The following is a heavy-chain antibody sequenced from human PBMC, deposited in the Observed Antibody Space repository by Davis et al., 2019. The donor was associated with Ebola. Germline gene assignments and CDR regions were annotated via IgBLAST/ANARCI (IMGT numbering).Heavy chain of an antibody. CDR2: ISSSSSYI. CDR3: ARYGGYCSGGSCAFDY. V-gene: IGHV3-21*01. D-gene: IGHD2-15*01. J-gene: IGHJ4*02. CDR1: GFTFSSYS. Sequence: GESLKISCAASGFTFSSYSMNWVRQAPGKGLEWVSSISSSSSYIYYTDSVKGRFTISRDNAKSSLYLQMNSLRAEDTAVYYCARYGGYCSGGSCAFDYWGQGTLVTVSS.